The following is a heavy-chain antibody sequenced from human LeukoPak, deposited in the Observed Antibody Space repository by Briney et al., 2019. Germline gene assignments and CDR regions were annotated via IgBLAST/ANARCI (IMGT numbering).Heavy chain of an antibody. D-gene: IGHD5-24*01. Sequence: ASVKVSCKASGGTFSSYAISWVRQAPGQGLEWMGGIIPIFGTANYAQKFQGRVTITADESTSTAYMELSSLRSEDTAVYYCASGRDCYNFFAFQHWGQGTLVTVSS. V-gene: IGHV1-69*13. CDR3: ASGRDCYNFFAFQH. CDR2: IIPIFGTA. CDR1: GGTFSSYA. J-gene: IGHJ1*01.